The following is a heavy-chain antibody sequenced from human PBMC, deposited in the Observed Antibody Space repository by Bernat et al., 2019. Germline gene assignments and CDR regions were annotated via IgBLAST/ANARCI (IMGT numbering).Heavy chain of an antibody. J-gene: IGHJ4*02. D-gene: IGHD6-13*01. V-gene: IGHV3-49*04. CDR3: TREPPFKAGHY. CDR2: IRSKAYGGTT. CDR1: GFTFGDYA. Sequence: EVQLVESGGGLVQPGRSPRLSCTASGFTFGDYAMSWVRQAPGKGLEWVGFIRSKAYGGTTEYAASVKGRFTISRDDSKSIAYLQMNSLKTEDTAVYYCTREPPFKAGHYWGQGTLVTVSS.